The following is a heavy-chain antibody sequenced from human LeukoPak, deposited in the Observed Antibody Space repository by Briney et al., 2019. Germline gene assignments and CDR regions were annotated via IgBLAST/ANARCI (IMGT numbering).Heavy chain of an antibody. D-gene: IGHD3-10*01. J-gene: IGHJ4*02. CDR1: EFTFSNYG. Sequence: PGGSLRLSCAASEFTFSNYGMHWVRQAPGKGLEWVAFIRYDGSNKYYADSVKGRFTISRDNSKNTLYLQMNSLRAEDTAVYYCAKDRFGNFDYWGQGTLVTVSS. CDR2: IRYDGSNK. V-gene: IGHV3-30*02. CDR3: AKDRFGNFDY.